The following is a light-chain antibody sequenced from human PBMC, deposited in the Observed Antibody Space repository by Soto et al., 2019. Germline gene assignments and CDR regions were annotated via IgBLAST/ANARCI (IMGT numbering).Light chain of an antibody. CDR3: QQYAVSPIT. CDR1: QSIGNW. CDR2: KAS. V-gene: IGKV1-5*03. Sequence: DIQMTQSPSTLSASVGDRITITCRASQSIGNWLAWHQQKPGKAPKLLIYKASTLESGVPSRFSGSGSGTDFTLTISRLEPGDFAVYYCQQYAVSPITFGQGTRLEIK. J-gene: IGKJ5*01.